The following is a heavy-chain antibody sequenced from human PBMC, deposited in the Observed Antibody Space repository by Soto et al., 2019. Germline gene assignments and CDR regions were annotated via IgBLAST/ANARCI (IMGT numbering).Heavy chain of an antibody. CDR1: GFTFSSYG. D-gene: IGHD3-22*01. J-gene: IGHJ4*02. Sequence: GGSLRLSCAASGFTFSSYGMHWVRQAPGKGLEWVAVIWYDGSNKYYADSVKGRFTISRDNSKNTLYLQMNSLRAEDTAVYYCAKASYYYDSSGYYLEGYYFDYWGQGTLVTVSS. V-gene: IGHV3-33*06. CDR2: IWYDGSNK. CDR3: AKASYYYDSSGYYLEGYYFDY.